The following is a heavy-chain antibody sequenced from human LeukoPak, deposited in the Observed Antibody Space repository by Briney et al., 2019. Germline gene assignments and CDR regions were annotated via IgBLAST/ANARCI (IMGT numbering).Heavy chain of an antibody. CDR3: ARGVFHYYDSSGSLDY. CDR2: MNPNSGNT. J-gene: IGHJ4*02. Sequence: GASVKVSCKASRYTFINYYMHWVRQATGQGLEWMGWMNPNSGNTGYAQKFQGRVTITRNTSISTAYMELSSLRSEDTAVYYCARGVFHYYDSSGSLDYWGQGTLVTVSS. V-gene: IGHV1-8*03. CDR1: RYTFINYY. D-gene: IGHD3-22*01.